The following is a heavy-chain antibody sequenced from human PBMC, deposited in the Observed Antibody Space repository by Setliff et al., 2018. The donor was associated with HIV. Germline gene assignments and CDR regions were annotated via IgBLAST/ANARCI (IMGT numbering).Heavy chain of an antibody. CDR3: ARGDNYYYSSFES. J-gene: IGHJ4*02. CDR1: GGSISNYY. D-gene: IGHD3-22*01. V-gene: IGHV4-59*01. CDR2: IYYTGST. Sequence: NPSETLSLTCTVSGGSISNYYWNWIRQPPGKGLEWIGYIYYTGSTNYDPSLKSRVTISLDTSKDQFSLKLSSVTAADTAIYYCARGDNYYYSSFESWGPGILVTVSS.